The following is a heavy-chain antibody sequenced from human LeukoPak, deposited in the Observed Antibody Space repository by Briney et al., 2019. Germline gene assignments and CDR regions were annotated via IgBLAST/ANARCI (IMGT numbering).Heavy chain of an antibody. CDR3: ARDHPYKHTSSSDAFDI. CDR2: IIPIFGTA. D-gene: IGHD1-14*01. CDR1: GYTFTSYA. V-gene: IGHV1-69*05. Sequence: SVKVSCKASGYTFTSYAMNWVRQAPGQGLEWMGGIIPIFGTANYAQKFQGRVTITTDESTSTAYMELSSLRSEDTAVYYCARDHPYKHTSSSDAFDIWGQGTMVTVSS. J-gene: IGHJ3*02.